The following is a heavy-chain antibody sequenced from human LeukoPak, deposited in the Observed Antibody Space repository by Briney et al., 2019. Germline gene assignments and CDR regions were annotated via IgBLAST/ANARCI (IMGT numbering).Heavy chain of an antibody. Sequence: ASVTVSCKASGYTFTSYYMHWVRQAPGQGLEWMGIINPSGGSTSYAQKFQGRVTMTRDMSTSTVYMELSSLRSEDTAVYYCARGNYDILTGYYNYPFYFDYWGQGTLVTVSS. J-gene: IGHJ4*02. V-gene: IGHV1-46*01. CDR3: ARGNYDILTGYYNYPFYFDY. CDR2: INPSGGST. D-gene: IGHD3-9*01. CDR1: GYTFTSYY.